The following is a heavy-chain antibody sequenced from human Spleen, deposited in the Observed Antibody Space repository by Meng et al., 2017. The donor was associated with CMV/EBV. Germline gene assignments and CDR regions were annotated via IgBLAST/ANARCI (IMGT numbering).Heavy chain of an antibody. Sequence: GESLKISCVASGFTFSSYAMSWVRQAPGKGLEWVSTLSGSGGSTYYADSVKGRITISRDNSKNTLSLQMNSLRAEDTAVYYCAKGGVVVPAAIRDYYYYGMDVWGQGTTVTVSS. J-gene: IGHJ6*02. CDR2: LSGSGGST. CDR1: GFTFSSYA. D-gene: IGHD2-2*02. V-gene: IGHV3-23*01. CDR3: AKGGVVVPAAIRDYYYYGMDV.